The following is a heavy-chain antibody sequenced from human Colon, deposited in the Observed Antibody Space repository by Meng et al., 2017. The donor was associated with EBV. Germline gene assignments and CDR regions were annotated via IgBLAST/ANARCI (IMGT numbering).Heavy chain of an antibody. CDR2: QCHADDT. V-gene: IGHV4-39*01. D-gene: IGHD4-23*01. CDR3: ARHTFSGNPGGIDS. CDR1: GGSLSSAGTC. J-gene: IGHJ4*02. Sequence: QLPLRESALGLAKPSVTLSLTCTLSGGSLSSAGTCGGWIRQPPGKGLEWIGSQCHADDTYYNPSLMGRVTISVDTSKNQVSLKLTSVTAADTSIYYCARHTFSGNPGGIDSWGQGILVTVSS.